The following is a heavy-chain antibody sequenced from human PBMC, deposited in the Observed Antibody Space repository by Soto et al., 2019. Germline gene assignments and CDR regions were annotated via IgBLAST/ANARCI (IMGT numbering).Heavy chain of an antibody. CDR1: GGTFSNYA. CDR3: AIRVHYDSSGSYYLS. J-gene: IGHJ4*02. CDR2: IIPLFGKA. V-gene: IGHV1-69*13. Sequence: GASVKVSCKASGGTFSNYAIDWVRQAPGQGLEWMVGIIPLFGKANYAQKFQGRITITADESTSTAYMELRSLRYDDTAVYYCAIRVHYDSSGSYYLSWGQGTLVTVSS. D-gene: IGHD3-22*01.